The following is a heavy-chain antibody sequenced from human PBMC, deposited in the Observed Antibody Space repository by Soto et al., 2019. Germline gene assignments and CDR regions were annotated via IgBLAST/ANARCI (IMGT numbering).Heavy chain of an antibody. Sequence: ASVKVSCKASGYTFSDYYIHWVRQAPGQGLEWMGWINPNSGGTKYAPKFQGGVTMTRDTSITTAYMELSRLRSGDTAVYYCARQQATAKPEGVDFWGQGTLVTVYS. CDR2: INPNSGGT. CDR1: GYTFSDYY. CDR3: ARQQATAKPEGVDF. D-gene: IGHD1-1*01. V-gene: IGHV1-2*02. J-gene: IGHJ4*02.